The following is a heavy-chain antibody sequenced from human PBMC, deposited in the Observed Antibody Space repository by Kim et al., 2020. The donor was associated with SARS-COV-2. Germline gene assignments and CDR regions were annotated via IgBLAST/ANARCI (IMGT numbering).Heavy chain of an antibody. CDR3: ARALGPWGYYFDY. D-gene: IGHD3-16*01. CDR1: GGSISSYY. Sequence: SETLSLTCTVSGGSISSYYWSWIRQPPGKGLEWIGYIYYSGSTNYNPSLKSRVTISVDTSKNQFSLKLSSVTAADTAVYYCARALGPWGYYFDYWGQGTLVTVSS. J-gene: IGHJ4*02. V-gene: IGHV4-59*01. CDR2: IYYSGST.